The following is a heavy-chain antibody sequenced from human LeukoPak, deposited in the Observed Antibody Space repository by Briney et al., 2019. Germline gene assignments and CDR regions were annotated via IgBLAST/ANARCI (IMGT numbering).Heavy chain of an antibody. CDR1: GYTFTSYG. J-gene: IGHJ4*02. D-gene: IGHD3-22*01. Sequence: ASVKVSCKASGYTFTSYGISWVRQAPGQGLEWMGWISAYNGNTNYAQKLQGRVTMTTDTSTSTAYMELRSLRSEDTAVYYCARDVFGDYYDSMDYWGQGTLVTVSS. CDR3: ARDVFGDYYDSMDY. V-gene: IGHV1-18*01. CDR2: ISAYNGNT.